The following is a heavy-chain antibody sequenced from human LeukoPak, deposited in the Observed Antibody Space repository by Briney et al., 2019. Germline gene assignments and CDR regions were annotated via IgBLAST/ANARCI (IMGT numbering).Heavy chain of an antibody. Sequence: PGASLRLSCAASGFTFSNYAMSWVRQAPGKGLEWVSAISGSGGSTYYADSVKGRFTISRDNSKNTLYLQMNSLRAEDTAVYYCAKVGYSSGWPNQFDYWGQGTLVTVSS. CDR2: ISGSGGST. D-gene: IGHD6-19*01. CDR1: GFTFSNYA. J-gene: IGHJ4*02. CDR3: AKVGYSSGWPNQFDY. V-gene: IGHV3-23*01.